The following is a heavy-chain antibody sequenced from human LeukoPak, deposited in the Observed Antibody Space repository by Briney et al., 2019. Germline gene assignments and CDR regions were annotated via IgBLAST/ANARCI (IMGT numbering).Heavy chain of an antibody. D-gene: IGHD3-3*01. CDR2: ISYDGSNK. CDR3: AKDLEVSEWELTGIDY. J-gene: IGHJ4*02. V-gene: IGHV3-30*18. CDR1: GLTFSSYG. Sequence: PGGSLRLSCAASGLTFSSYGMHWVRQAPGKGLEWVAVISYDGSNKYYADSVKGRFTISRDNSKNTLYLQMNSLRAEDTAVYYCAKDLEVSEWELTGIDYWGQGTLVTVSS.